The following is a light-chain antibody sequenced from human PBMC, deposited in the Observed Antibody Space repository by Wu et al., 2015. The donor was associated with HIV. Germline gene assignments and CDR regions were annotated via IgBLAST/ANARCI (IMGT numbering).Light chain of an antibody. J-gene: IGKJ2*01. CDR2: YAS. V-gene: IGKV3-15*01. CDR1: QNVNIN. Sequence: EIVMTQSPATLSVFPGERATLSCRASQNVNINLAWYQQKPGQAPRLLISYASTRATGVPARFSGSGSGTDFTLTISRLEPEDFAVYYCQQYGSSPYTFGQGTKLEIK. CDR3: QQYGSSPYT.